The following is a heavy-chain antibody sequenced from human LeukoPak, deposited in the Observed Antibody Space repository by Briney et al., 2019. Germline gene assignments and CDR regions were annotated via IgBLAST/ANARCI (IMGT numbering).Heavy chain of an antibody. Sequence: GGSLRLSCAASGFTFSNYGMHWLRQAPGKGLEWVAFIRYDGSNKYYADSVKGRFTISRDNSKNTLYLQMNSLRAEDTAVYYCAPKLAVAGKSDFDYWGQGTLVTVSS. CDR3: APKLAVAGKSDFDY. V-gene: IGHV3-30*02. J-gene: IGHJ4*02. CDR2: IRYDGSNK. CDR1: GFTFSNYG. D-gene: IGHD6-13*01.